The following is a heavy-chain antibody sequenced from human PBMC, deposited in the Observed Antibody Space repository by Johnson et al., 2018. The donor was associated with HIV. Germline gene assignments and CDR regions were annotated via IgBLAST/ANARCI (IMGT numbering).Heavy chain of an antibody. J-gene: IGHJ3*01. CDR1: GFTFSGYG. Sequence: QVQLAESGGGVVQPGWSLRLSCAVSGFTFSGYGMHWVRQTPGKGLEWVAFIRHDGNNKYYGESMKGRLIISRDNSKNMLYLEMQSLTTEDTAVYYCARGHTWPKSGFDFWGQGTIVTVSS. V-gene: IGHV3-30*02. CDR2: IRHDGNNK. CDR3: ARGHTWPKSGFDF. D-gene: IGHD3-3*01.